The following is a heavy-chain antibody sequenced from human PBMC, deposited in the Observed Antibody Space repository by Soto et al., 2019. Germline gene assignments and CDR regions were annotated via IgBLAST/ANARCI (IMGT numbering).Heavy chain of an antibody. CDR3: GRQPGHCGSTTCFGYYSVDV. CDR1: GGSISSSSYS. V-gene: IGHV4-39*01. J-gene: IGHJ6*02. D-gene: IGHD2-2*01. Sequence: QLQLQESGPRLVKPSETLSLTCSVSGGSISSSSYSWGWIRQPPGKVLEWIGTIYYSGSTHSNPSRGGRVAISADTPNNQLSLRLSSVTAADTAVYYCGRQPGHCGSTTCFGYYSVDVWGQGTTVTVS. CDR2: IYYSGST.